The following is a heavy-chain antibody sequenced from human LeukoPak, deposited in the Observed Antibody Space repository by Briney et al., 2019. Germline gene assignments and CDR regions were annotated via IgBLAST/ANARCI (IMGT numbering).Heavy chain of an antibody. CDR2: INPNSDGT. CDR3: ARVARDYGDSSRIDY. CDR1: GYTFTCYY. V-gene: IGHV1-2*02. D-gene: IGHD4-17*01. J-gene: IGHJ4*02. Sequence: GASVKVSCKASGYTFTCYYMHWVRQAPGQGLEWMGWINPNSDGTNYAQKSQDRVTMTRVTSISTAYMELSRLRSDDPAVYYCARVARDYGDSSRIDYWGQGTLVTVSS.